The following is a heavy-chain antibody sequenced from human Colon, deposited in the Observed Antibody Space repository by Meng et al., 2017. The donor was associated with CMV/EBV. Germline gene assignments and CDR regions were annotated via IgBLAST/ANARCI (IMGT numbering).Heavy chain of an antibody. Sequence: SETLSLTCTASGDSINSDIYYWDWIRQPPGKGLEWIGNVHYTGRTFYSPSLRGRLTISVDTSSNQFSLKLYSVTAADTAVYYCARHMSDPESDPFDPWGQGMLVTVSS. CDR2: VHYTGRT. CDR3: ARHMSDPESDPFDP. V-gene: IGHV4-39*01. J-gene: IGHJ5*02. D-gene: IGHD2/OR15-2a*01. CDR1: GDSINSDIYY.